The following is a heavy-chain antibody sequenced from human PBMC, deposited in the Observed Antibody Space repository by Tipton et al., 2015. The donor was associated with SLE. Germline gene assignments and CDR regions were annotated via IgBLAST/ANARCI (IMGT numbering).Heavy chain of an antibody. CDR2: IYSSGII. CDR3: ARGLEENVSAERWFDP. J-gene: IGHJ5*02. Sequence: TLSLTCTVSGDSISSHYWSWFRQPPGKRLEWIGYIYSSGIIRYSSSLRSRATISEDTSKNQFSLQLRSVTAADTAVYYCARGLEENVSAERWFDPWGQGILVTVSS. CDR1: GDSISSHY. V-gene: IGHV4-59*11. D-gene: IGHD1-1*01.